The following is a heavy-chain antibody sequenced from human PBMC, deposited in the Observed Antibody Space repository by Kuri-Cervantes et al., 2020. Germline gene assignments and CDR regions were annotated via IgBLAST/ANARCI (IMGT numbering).Heavy chain of an antibody. CDR2: INHSGST. CDR1: GGSFSGYY. D-gene: IGHD4-17*01. CDR3: GRRGDGDYDDWYLDL. Sequence: SETLSLTCAVYGGSFSGYYWSWIRQPPGKGLEWMGEINHSGSTNQNPSLKSRVTISVDTSKNHFSLKLSTVTAADTAVYYCGRRGDGDYDDWYLDLWGRGTLVTVSS. V-gene: IGHV4-34*01. J-gene: IGHJ2*01.